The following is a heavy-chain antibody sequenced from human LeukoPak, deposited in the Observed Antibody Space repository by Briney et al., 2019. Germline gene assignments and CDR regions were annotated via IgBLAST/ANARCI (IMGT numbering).Heavy chain of an antibody. CDR3: ASRHDNNAGWFDP. CDR2: IILMLGLP. CDR1: GGTLSSHA. D-gene: IGHD2-8*01. V-gene: IGHV1-69*04. Sequence: ASVKVSCKASGGTLSSHAINWVRQAPGRGPEWMGRIILMLGLPTYAQNFQGRVTISADQSTGTVYMEMNSLRYEDTATYFCASRHDNNAGWFDPWGQGTLVTVSS. J-gene: IGHJ5*02.